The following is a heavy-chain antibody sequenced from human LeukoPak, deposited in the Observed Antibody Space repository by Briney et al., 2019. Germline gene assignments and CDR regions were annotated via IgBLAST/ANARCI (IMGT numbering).Heavy chain of an antibody. CDR1: GYTFTSYY. J-gene: IGHJ6*02. Sequence: ASVKVSCKASGYTFTSYYIHWVRQAPGQGLEWMGWINPNSGGTDYAQNFQGRVTMTRDTSISTTYMELRTLRSDDTAVYYCARGPTRVVGATTNYYYGMDVWGQGTTVTVSS. V-gene: IGHV1-2*02. CDR3: ARGPTRVVGATTNYYYGMDV. CDR2: INPNSGGT. D-gene: IGHD1-26*01.